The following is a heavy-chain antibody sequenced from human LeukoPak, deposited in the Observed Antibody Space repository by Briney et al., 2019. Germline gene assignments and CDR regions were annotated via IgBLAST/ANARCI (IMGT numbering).Heavy chain of an antibody. CDR3: ARQTLPYSGSYYGGTHAYYYYYMDV. CDR2: IYYSGST. CDR1: GGSISSSSYY. J-gene: IGHJ6*03. Sequence: PSETLSLTCTVSGGSISSSSYYWGWIRQPPGKGLEWIGSIYYSGSTYYNPSLKSRVTISVDTSKNQFSLQLNSVTPEDTAVYYCARQTLPYSGSYYGGTHAYYYYYMDVWGKGTTVTVSS. D-gene: IGHD1-26*01. V-gene: IGHV4-39*01.